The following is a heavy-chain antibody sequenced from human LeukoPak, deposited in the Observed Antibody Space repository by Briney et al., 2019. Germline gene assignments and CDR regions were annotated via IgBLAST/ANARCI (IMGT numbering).Heavy chain of an antibody. CDR2: IYHSGST. CDR1: GYSISSGYY. V-gene: IGHV4-38-2*02. D-gene: IGHD1-14*01. Sequence: PSETLSLTCTVSGYSISSGYYWGWIRQPPGKGLEWIGSIYHSGSTYYNPSLKSRVTISVDTSKNQFSLKLSSVTAADTAVYYCARVSLRGTPRFDYWGQGTLVTVSS. J-gene: IGHJ4*02. CDR3: ARVSLRGTPRFDY.